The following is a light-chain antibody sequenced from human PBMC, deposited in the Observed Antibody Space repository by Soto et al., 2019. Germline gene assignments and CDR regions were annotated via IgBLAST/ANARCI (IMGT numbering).Light chain of an antibody. CDR1: SGHSTYI. V-gene: IGLV4-60*03. Sequence: QPVLTQSSSASASLGSSVKLTCTLSSGHSTYIISWHQHQPGKAPRYLMKLEGSGNYNKGSGVPDRFSGSSSGADRYLIISNLQSEDEAEYYCETWSSNSLIFGGGTQLTVL. CDR2: LEGSGNY. J-gene: IGLJ2*01. CDR3: ETWSSNSLI.